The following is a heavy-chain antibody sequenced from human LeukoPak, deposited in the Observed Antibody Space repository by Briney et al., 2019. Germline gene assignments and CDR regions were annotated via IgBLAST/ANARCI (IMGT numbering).Heavy chain of an antibody. J-gene: IGHJ4*02. CDR3: ARGITIFGVVTLDY. CDR2: TNPNSGNT. CDR1: GYTFTNYD. Sequence: GASVKVSCKASGYTFTNYDINWVRQATGQGLEWMGWTNPNSGNTGYAQKFQGRVTMTRNTSISTAYMELSSLRSEDTAVYYCARGITIFGVVTLDYWGQGTLVTVSS. V-gene: IGHV1-8*01. D-gene: IGHD3-3*01.